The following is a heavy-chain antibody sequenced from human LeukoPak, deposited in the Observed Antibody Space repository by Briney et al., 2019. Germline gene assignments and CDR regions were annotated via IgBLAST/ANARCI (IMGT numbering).Heavy chain of an antibody. V-gene: IGHV1-2*02. D-gene: IGHD2-2*01. CDR3: ARALVPAAQRLSS. CDR1: GYTFTGYY. J-gene: IGHJ5*02. CDR2: INPNTGGT. Sequence: ASVKVSCKASGYTFTGYYLHWVRQAPGQGLEWMGWINPNTGGTKYAQKFQGRVTMTRGTSISTAYMEVTRLTSDDTAVYYCARALVPAAQRLSSWGQGTLVTVSS.